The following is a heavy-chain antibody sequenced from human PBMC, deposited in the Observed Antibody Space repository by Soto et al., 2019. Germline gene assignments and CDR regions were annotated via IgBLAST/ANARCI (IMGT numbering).Heavy chain of an antibody. J-gene: IGHJ6*02. D-gene: IGHD3-16*01. CDR1: GGTSRISA. CDR2: ISPILGTT. CDR3: ARGMTTLGGGLGYHHNAMDG. Sequence: SMKGSCMGPGGTSRISAITWWRTATGQRLELMGGISPILGTTKTAQKLEGRLIIIADESTTTAYMELSSLRSEDSAMYYCARGMTTLGGGLGYHHNAMDGWGQGTTVTVSS. V-gene: IGHV1-69*13.